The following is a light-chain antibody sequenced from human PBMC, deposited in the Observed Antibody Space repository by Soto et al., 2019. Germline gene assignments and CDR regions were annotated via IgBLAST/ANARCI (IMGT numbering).Light chain of an antibody. Sequence: DIQMTQSPSTLSASVGDRVTITCRASQSVSNWLAWYQQKPGKAPRLLIHGASTLGGGVTSRFSGSGSGTEFPLTISSLQPDDFATYYCQHYNTYSCAFGQGTKLEIK. CDR1: QSVSNW. CDR3: QHYNTYSCA. V-gene: IGKV1-5*01. CDR2: GAS. J-gene: IGKJ2*02.